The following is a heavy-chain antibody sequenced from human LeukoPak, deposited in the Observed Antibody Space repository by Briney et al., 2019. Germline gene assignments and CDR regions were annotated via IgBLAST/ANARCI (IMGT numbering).Heavy chain of an antibody. Sequence: GGSLRLSCAASGFTSSSYGMHWVRQAPGKGLEWVAVIWYDGSNKYYADSVKGRFTISRDNSKNTLYLQMNSLRAEDTAVYYCAKALGFGYSYGYGGYYFDYWGQGTLVTVSS. D-gene: IGHD5-18*01. V-gene: IGHV3-33*06. CDR3: AKALGFGYSYGYGGYYFDY. CDR2: IWYDGSNK. CDR1: GFTSSSYG. J-gene: IGHJ4*02.